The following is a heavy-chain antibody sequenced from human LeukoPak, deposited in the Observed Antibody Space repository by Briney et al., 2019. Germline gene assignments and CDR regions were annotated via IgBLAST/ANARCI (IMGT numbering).Heavy chain of an antibody. CDR1: GFTFSSYS. Sequence: GGSLRLSCAASGFTFSSYSMNWVRQAPGEGLEWVSSISGSSSYIYYADSVKGRFTISRDNAKNSLYLQMNSLRAEDTAVYYCARDGDTAHYYYGMDVWGQGTTVTVSS. D-gene: IGHD5-18*01. CDR3: ARDGDTAHYYYGMDV. J-gene: IGHJ6*02. CDR2: ISGSSSYI. V-gene: IGHV3-21*01.